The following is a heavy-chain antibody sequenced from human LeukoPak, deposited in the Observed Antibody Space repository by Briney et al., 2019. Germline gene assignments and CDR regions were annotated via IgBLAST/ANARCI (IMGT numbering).Heavy chain of an antibody. CDR2: IGPSDSPK. D-gene: IGHD1-26*01. CDR1: GFLFSTYE. Sequence: GGSLRLSCAASGFLFSTYEMNWVRQAPGKGLEWVSYIGPSDSPKFYEDSVKGRFTISRDNAKNSLFLQMNSLRAEDTAVYYCARSRGSSGSYPFDYWGQGTLVTVSS. V-gene: IGHV3-48*03. J-gene: IGHJ4*02. CDR3: ARSRGSSGSYPFDY.